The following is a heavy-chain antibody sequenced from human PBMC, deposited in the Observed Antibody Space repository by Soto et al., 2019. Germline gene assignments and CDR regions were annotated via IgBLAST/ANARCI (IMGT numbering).Heavy chain of an antibody. CDR3: AKRLGYSYCLYVPFDY. J-gene: IGHJ4*02. CDR1: GFTFSSYA. Sequence: LRLSCAASGFTFSSYAMSWVRQAPGKGLEWVSAISGSGGSTYYADSVKGRFTISRDNSKNTLYLQMNSLRAEDTAVYYCAKRLGYSYCLYVPFDYWGQGTLVTVSS. CDR2: ISGSGGST. D-gene: IGHD5-18*01. V-gene: IGHV3-23*01.